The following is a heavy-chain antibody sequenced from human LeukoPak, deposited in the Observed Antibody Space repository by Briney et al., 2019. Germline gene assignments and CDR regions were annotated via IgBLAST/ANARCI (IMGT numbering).Heavy chain of an antibody. CDR1: GFTFNNAW. D-gene: IGHD3-10*01. J-gene: IGHJ3*02. Sequence: GGSLRLSCAASGFTFNNAWMNWVRLAPGKGLEWVGRIRSKTDYGTTDYAAPVKGRFTVSRDDSIHTLYLQMHSLKTKDTAVYYCHTRELRYYGSGTYPVAFDIWGQGTMVTVSS. CDR3: HTRELRYYGSGTYPVAFDI. CDR2: IRSKTDYGTT. V-gene: IGHV3-15*01.